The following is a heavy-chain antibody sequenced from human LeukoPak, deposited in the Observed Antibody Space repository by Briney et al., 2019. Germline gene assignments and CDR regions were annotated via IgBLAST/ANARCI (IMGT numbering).Heavy chain of an antibody. CDR3: ARDHHRRLYDSQARDTFDI. D-gene: IGHD3-22*01. CDR2: ISSSSNTI. V-gene: IGHV3-48*01. Sequence: GGSLRLSCAASGFIFSSYSMNWVRQAPGKGLEWVSYISSSSNTINYADSVKGRFTISRDNAKNSLYLQMNSLRAEDTAVYFCARDHHRRLYDSQARDTFDIWGQGTMVTVSS. CDR1: GFIFSSYS. J-gene: IGHJ3*02.